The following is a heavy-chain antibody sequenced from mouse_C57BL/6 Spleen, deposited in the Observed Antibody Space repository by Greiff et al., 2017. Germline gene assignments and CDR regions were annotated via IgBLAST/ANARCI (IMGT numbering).Heavy chain of an antibody. V-gene: IGHV3-6*01. J-gene: IGHJ3*01. CDR2: ISYDGSN. CDR3: AREDWFAY. Sequence: EVQLQQSGPGLVKPSQSLSLTCSVTGYSITSGYYWTWIRQFPGNKLEWMGYISYDGSNNYNPSLKNRISITRDTSKNQFFLKLNSVTTEDTATYYCAREDWFAYWGQGTLVTVSA. CDR1: GYSITSGYY.